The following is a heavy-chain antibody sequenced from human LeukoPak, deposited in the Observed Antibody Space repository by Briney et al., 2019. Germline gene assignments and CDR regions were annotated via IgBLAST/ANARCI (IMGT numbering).Heavy chain of an antibody. D-gene: IGHD5-12*01. V-gene: IGHV5-51*01. J-gene: IGHJ3*02. Sequence: GESLKISCKGSGYSFTSNWIGWVRQMPGKGLEWMGIIYPGDSDTRYSPSFEGQVTISADKSISTAYLQWSSLKASDTAMYYCARRGIVGGHDKHQSNDAFDIWGQGTMVTVSS. CDR1: GYSFTSNW. CDR2: IYPGDSDT. CDR3: ARRGIVGGHDKHQSNDAFDI.